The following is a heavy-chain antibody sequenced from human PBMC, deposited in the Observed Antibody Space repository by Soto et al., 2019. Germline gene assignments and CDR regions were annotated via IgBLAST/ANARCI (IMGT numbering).Heavy chain of an antibody. D-gene: IGHD3-3*01. V-gene: IGHV1-2*02. Sequence: ASVKVSCKTSGYTFTAHCIHWVRQAPGQGLEWMGWINPNSGGTTYAQKFHARVTMTRDTSISTAYMELSGLTSDDTAVYYCAREDDLTINYGLDVWGQGTTVTFSS. CDR3: AREDDLTINYGLDV. CDR1: GYTFTAHC. CDR2: INPNSGGT. J-gene: IGHJ6*02.